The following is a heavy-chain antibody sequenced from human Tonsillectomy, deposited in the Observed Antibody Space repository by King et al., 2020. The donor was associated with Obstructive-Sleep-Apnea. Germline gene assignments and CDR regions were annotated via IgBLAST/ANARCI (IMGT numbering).Heavy chain of an antibody. CDR1: GYTFTRYG. D-gene: IGHD5-12*01. Sequence: VQLVESGAEVKEPGASVKVSCKASGYTFTRYGVNWVRQAPGQGLEWMGWISGYNDNTRYAQKFQGRVTMTTDTSTRTTYVEVRSLRSDDTAVYYFAGGIGGYSGHDVLQDYYYGMDVWGQGTTVTVSS. V-gene: IGHV1-18*01. J-gene: IGHJ6*02. CDR2: ISGYNDNT. CDR3: AGGIGGYSGHDVLQDYYYGMDV.